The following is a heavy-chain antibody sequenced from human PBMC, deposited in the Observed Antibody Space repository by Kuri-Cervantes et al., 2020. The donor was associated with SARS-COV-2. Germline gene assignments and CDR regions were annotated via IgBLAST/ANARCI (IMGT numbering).Heavy chain of an antibody. CDR2: IYYSGST. Sequence: SETLSLTCAVYGGSFSDYYWSWVRQPPGKGLEWIGYIYYSGSTNYNPSLKSRVTISVDTSKNQFSLKLSSVTAADTAVYYCARVAAAGTIDYWGQGTLVTVSS. D-gene: IGHD6-13*01. CDR3: ARVAAAGTIDY. V-gene: IGHV4-59*01. J-gene: IGHJ4*02. CDR1: GGSFSDYY.